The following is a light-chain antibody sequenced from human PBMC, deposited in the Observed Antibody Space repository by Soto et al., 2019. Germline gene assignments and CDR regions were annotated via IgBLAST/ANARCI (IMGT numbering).Light chain of an antibody. Sequence: EIVLTQSPATLSLSPGERATLSCRASQSVSSYLAWYQQKPGQAPRLLIYGASGRATGIPDRFSGSGSGTDFTLTLSRLEPEDFAVYYCQQYSSSLITFGQGTRLEIK. V-gene: IGKV3-20*01. CDR2: GAS. J-gene: IGKJ5*01. CDR3: QQYSSSLIT. CDR1: QSVSSY.